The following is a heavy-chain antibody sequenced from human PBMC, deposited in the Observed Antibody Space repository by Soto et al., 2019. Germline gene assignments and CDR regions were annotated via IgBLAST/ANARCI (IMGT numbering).Heavy chain of an antibody. CDR1: GGSISSSSYY. D-gene: IGHD6-6*01. V-gene: IGHV4-39*07. CDR2: IYYSGST. CDR3: ARGITQLVSRTHHFDP. Sequence: SETLSLTCTVSGGSISSSSYYWGWIRQPPGKGLEWIGSIYYSGSTYYNPSLKSRVTISVDTSKNQFSLRSEDTAVYYCARGITQLVSRTHHFDPWGQGTLVTVSS. J-gene: IGHJ5*02.